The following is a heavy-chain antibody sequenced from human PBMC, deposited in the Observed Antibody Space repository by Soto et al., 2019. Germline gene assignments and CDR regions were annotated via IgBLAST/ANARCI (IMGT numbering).Heavy chain of an antibody. CDR3: ARDKSDCSGGSCYPYYYYGMDV. Sequence: SETLSLTCTVSGGSISSGGYYWSWIRQHPGKGLEWIGYIYYSGSTYYNPSLKSRVTISVDTSKNQFSLKLSSVTAADTAMYYCARDKSDCSGGSCYPYYYYGMDVWGQGTTVTVSS. CDR1: GGSISSGGYY. J-gene: IGHJ6*02. V-gene: IGHV4-31*03. D-gene: IGHD2-15*01. CDR2: IYYSGST.